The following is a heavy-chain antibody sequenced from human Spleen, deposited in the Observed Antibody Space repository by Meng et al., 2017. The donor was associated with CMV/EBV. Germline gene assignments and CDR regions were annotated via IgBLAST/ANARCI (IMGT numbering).Heavy chain of an antibody. V-gene: IGHV3-30*02. CDR2: IKYDGSNE. CDR3: AKEGLGSSWQIDY. J-gene: IGHJ4*02. Sequence: GESLKISCAASGFTFRSYGMHWVRQAPGKGLEWVAFIKYDGSNELYGDSVKGRFTISRDNSKNTVHLQMNSLRAEDMGLYYCAKEGLGSSWQIDYWGQGTLVTVSS. CDR1: GFTFRSYG. D-gene: IGHD6-13*01.